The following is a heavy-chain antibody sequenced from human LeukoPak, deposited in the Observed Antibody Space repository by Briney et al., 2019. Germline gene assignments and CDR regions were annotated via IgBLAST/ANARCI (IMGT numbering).Heavy chain of an antibody. Sequence: PGGYLRLSCAASGFTVSSNYMSWVRQAPGKGLEWVSVIYSGGSTYCADSVKGRFTISRDNSKNTLYLQMNSLRAEDTAVYYCARDLGSYGSVDAFDIWGQGTMVTVSS. CDR3: ARDLGSYGSVDAFDI. CDR1: GFTVSSNY. J-gene: IGHJ3*02. CDR2: IYSGGST. D-gene: IGHD5-18*01. V-gene: IGHV3-53*01.